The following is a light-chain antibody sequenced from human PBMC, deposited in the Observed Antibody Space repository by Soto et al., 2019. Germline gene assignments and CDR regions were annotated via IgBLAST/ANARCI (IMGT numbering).Light chain of an antibody. CDR2: ADT. CDR1: SSNIGAGYD. J-gene: IGLJ2*01. CDR3: QSFDSSLCGVL. Sequence: QSVLTQPPSVSGAPGQTVTISCTGSSSNIGAGYDVHWYRQVAGTVPKVLIYADTNRPSGVPGRFSASKSGASASLTIAGLQAEDEADYYCQSFDSSLCGVLFGGGTKLTVL. V-gene: IGLV1-40*01.